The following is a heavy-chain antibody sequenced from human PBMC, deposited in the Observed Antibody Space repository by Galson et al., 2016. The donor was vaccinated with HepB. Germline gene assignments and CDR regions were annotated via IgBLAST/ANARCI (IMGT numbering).Heavy chain of an antibody. J-gene: IGHJ6*02. D-gene: IGHD4-23*01. CDR1: GFTFSSYG. CDR2: ISYDGSNK. V-gene: IGHV3-30*18. CDR3: AKDRPPDYSGNYYYYYGMDV. Sequence: SLRLSCAASGFTFSSYGMHWVRQAPGKGLEWVAVISYDGSNKYYADSVKGRFTISRDNSKNTLYLQMNSLRAEDTAVYYCAKDRPPDYSGNYYYYYGMDVWGQGTTVTVSS.